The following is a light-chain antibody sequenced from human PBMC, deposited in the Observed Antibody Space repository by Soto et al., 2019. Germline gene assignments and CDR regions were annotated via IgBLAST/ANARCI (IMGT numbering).Light chain of an antibody. V-gene: IGLV2-14*01. CDR3: SSYTRSSTLV. J-gene: IGLJ3*02. Sequence: QSALTQPASVSGSPGQSITMSCTGTSSDVGRYNYVSWYQQHPGKAPKLMVYDVSYRPSGVSNRFSGSKSGNTASLTISGIQAEDEADYYCSSYTRSSTLVFGGGTKLTVL. CDR1: SSDVGRYNY. CDR2: DVS.